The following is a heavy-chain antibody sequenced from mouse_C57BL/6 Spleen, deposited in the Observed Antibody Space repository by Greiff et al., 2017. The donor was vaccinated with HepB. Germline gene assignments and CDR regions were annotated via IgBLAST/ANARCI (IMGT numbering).Heavy chain of an antibody. CDR1: GYTFTDYN. CDR2: INPNNGGT. D-gene: IGHD2-4*01. J-gene: IGHJ2*01. Sequence: DVKLQESGPELVKPGASVKMSCKASGYTFTDYNMHWVKQSHGKSLEWIGYINPNNGGTSYNQKFKGKATLTVNKSSSTAYMELRSLTSEDSAVYYCARNARYYDYFDYWGQGTTLTVSS. V-gene: IGHV1-22*01. CDR3: ARNARYYDYFDY.